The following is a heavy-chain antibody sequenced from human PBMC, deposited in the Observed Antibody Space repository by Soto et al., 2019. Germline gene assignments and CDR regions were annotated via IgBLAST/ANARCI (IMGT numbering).Heavy chain of an antibody. V-gene: IGHV3-21*06. J-gene: IGHJ4*02. CDR1: GFTFSSYS. CDR3: ARARGNDWYEDY. D-gene: IGHD1-1*01. Sequence: EVQLVESGGGLVKPWGSLRLSCAASGFTFSSYSFNWVRQAPGKGLEWVSIITPTSTFISYADSVRGRFTISRDNAKNSLYLQMDSLGAGDTAVYYCARARGNDWYEDYWGQGTLVTVSS. CDR2: ITPTSTFI.